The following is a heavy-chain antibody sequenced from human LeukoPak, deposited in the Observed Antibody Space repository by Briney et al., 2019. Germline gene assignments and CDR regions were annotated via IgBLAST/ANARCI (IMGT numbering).Heavy chain of an antibody. J-gene: IGHJ4*02. V-gene: IGHV3-13*01. CDR1: GFTFSSYD. D-gene: IGHD2-15*01. Sequence: GGSLRLSCAASGFTFSSYDMHWVRQVTGKGLEWVSAIATAGDTYYPGSVKGRFTISRENAKNSLYLQMNSLRAEDTAVYYCARDAGYCSGGSCYDWEYYFDYWGQGTLVTVSS. CDR2: IATAGDT. CDR3: ARDAGYCSGGSCYDWEYYFDY.